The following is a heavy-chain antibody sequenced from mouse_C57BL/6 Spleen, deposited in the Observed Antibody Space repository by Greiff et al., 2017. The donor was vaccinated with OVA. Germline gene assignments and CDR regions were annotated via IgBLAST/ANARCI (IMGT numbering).Heavy chain of an antibody. CDR3: TTKWLLRDY. J-gene: IGHJ2*01. V-gene: IGHV14-4*01. D-gene: IGHD2-3*01. Sequence: VHVKQSGAELVRPGASVKLSCTASGFNIKDDYMHWVKQRPEQGLEWIGWIDPENGDTEYASKFQGKATITADTSSNTAYLQLSSLTSEDTAVYYCTTKWLLRDYWGQGTTLTVSS. CDR1: GFNIKDDY. CDR2: IDPENGDT.